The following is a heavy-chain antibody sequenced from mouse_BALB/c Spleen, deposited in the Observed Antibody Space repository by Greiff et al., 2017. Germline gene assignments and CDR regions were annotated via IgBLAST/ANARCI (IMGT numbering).Heavy chain of an antibody. Sequence: VQLKESGGDLVKPGGSLKLSCAASGFTFSSYGMSWVRQTPDQRLEWVATISSGGSYTYYPDSVKGRFTISRDNAKNTLYLQMSSLKSEDTAMYYCAREYGRGMDDWGQGTSVTVSS. CDR1: GFTFSSYG. CDR2: ISSGGSYT. D-gene: IGHD1-1*01. CDR3: AREYGRGMDD. V-gene: IGHV5-6*01. J-gene: IGHJ4*01.